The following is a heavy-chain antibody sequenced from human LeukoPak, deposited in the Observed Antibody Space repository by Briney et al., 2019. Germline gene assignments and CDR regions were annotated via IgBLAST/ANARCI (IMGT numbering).Heavy chain of an antibody. V-gene: IGHV4-59*12. D-gene: IGHD3-10*01. CDR2: IYYSGST. CDR1: GGSISSYY. Sequence: PSETLSLTCTVSGGSISSYYWSWIRQPPGKGLEWIAYIYYSGSTNYNPSLKSRVTISVDTSKNQFSLKLSSVTAADTAVYYCARGRRGLHYGSGSYYNSNWFDPWGQGTLVTVSS. CDR3: ARGRRGLHYGSGSYYNSNWFDP. J-gene: IGHJ5*02.